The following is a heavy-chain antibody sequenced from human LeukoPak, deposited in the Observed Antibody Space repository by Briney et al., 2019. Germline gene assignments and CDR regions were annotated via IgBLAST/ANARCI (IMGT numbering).Heavy chain of an antibody. J-gene: IGHJ6*03. V-gene: IGHV3-7*01. CDR1: GFTFSSYW. Sequence: QTGGSLRLSCAASGFTFSSYWMSWVRQAPGKGLEWVANIKQDGSEKYYVDSVKGRFTISRDNAKNSLYLQMNSLRAEDTAVYYCARDENLDCSSTSCFNYYYYYMDVWGKGTTVTVSS. D-gene: IGHD2-2*01. CDR2: IKQDGSEK. CDR3: ARDENLDCSSTSCFNYYYYYMDV.